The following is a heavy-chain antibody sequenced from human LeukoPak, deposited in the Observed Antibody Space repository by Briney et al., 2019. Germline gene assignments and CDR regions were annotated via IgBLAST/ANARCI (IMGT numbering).Heavy chain of an antibody. CDR1: GFTFSSYA. CDR3: AKDRIAAPGITSDY. CDR2: ISGSGGSI. Sequence: GGSLRLSCAASGFTFSSYARSWVRQAPGKGLEWVSAISGSGGSIYYADSVKGRFTISRDNCKNTLYLQMNSLRAEDTAVYYCAKDRIAAPGITSDYWGQGTLVTVSS. J-gene: IGHJ4*02. V-gene: IGHV3-23*01. D-gene: IGHD6-6*01.